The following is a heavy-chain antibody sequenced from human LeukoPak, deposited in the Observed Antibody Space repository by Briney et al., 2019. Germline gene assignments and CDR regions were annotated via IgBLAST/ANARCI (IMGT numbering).Heavy chain of an antibody. CDR1: GFTFSSHA. Sequence: GGSLRLSCAVSGFTFSSHAVSWVRQAPGKGLDWVSAISGSGGDTYYADSVKGRFTISRDNSKNTLYLQMNSLRAEDTAVYYCAKDLWFGEPWGQGTLVTVSS. CDR2: ISGSGGDT. V-gene: IGHV3-23*01. D-gene: IGHD3-10*01. CDR3: AKDLWFGEP. J-gene: IGHJ1*01.